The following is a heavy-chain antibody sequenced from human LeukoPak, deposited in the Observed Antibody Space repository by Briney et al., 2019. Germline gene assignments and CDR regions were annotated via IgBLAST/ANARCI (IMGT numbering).Heavy chain of an antibody. J-gene: IGHJ4*02. Sequence: PSETLSLTCTVSGGSISSYYWSWIRQPPGKGLEWIGYIYYSGSTNYNPFLKSRVTISVDTSKNQFSLKLSSVTAADTAVYYCARGDNSGYAGGSVYFDYWGQGTLVTVSS. D-gene: IGHD5-12*01. CDR2: IYYSGST. CDR1: GGSISSYY. V-gene: IGHV4-59*01. CDR3: ARGDNSGYAGGSVYFDY.